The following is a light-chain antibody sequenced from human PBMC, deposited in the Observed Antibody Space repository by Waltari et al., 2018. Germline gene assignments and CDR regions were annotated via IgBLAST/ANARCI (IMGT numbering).Light chain of an antibody. J-gene: IGKJ1*01. V-gene: IGKV3-20*01. CDR1: QSVSSSY. Sequence: EIELTQSPGTRILTTGGRATLPCRASQSVSSSYLAWYQQKPGQAPRLLIYGASSRATGIPDRFSGSGFGTDFTLTISRLEPEDFAVYYCQQYTGSPWTFGQGTKVEIK. CDR2: GAS. CDR3: QQYTGSPWT.